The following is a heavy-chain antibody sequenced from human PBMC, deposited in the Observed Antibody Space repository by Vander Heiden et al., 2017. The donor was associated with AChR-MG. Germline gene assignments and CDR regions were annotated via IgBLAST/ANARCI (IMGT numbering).Heavy chain of an antibody. D-gene: IGHD3-16*01. Sequence: QVQLQESGPGLVKPSQTLSLTCTVSGGPISSGDYSWSWIRQPPGKGLEWIGYIYYSGSTYYNPSLKSRVTISVDTSKNQFSLKLSSVTAADTAVYYCARDPMITFGGVIGLWGQGTLVTVSS. J-gene: IGHJ5*02. CDR1: GGPISSGDYS. CDR2: IYYSGST. V-gene: IGHV4-30-4*01. CDR3: ARDPMITFGGVIGL.